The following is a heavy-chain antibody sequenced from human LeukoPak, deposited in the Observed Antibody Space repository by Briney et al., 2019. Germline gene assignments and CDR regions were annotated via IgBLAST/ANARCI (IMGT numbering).Heavy chain of an antibody. J-gene: IGHJ3*02. CDR1: GGSISSSSYY. CDR2: IYYSGST. CDR3: ARFPRLYYYDSSRDDAFDI. V-gene: IGHV4-39*07. D-gene: IGHD3-22*01. Sequence: SETLSLTCTVSGGSISSSSYYWGWIRQPPGKGLEWIGSIYYSGSTYYNPSLKSRVTISVDTSKNQFSLKLSSVTAADTAVYYCARFPRLYYYDSSRDDAFDIWGQGTMVTVSS.